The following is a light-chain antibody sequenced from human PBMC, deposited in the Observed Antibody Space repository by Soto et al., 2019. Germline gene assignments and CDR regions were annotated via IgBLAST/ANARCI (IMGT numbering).Light chain of an antibody. CDR3: QPYNSSPPT. J-gene: IGKJ4*01. CDR2: AAS. Sequence: DIQMTQSPSSLSASVGDRVTITCRASQGISNWLIWYQQKPEKAPTSLIYAASSLQSGVPSRFSGGGSGTDFTLTIRSLQPDDSATYCYQPYNSSPPTFGGGTKVESK. V-gene: IGKV1D-16*01. CDR1: QGISNW.